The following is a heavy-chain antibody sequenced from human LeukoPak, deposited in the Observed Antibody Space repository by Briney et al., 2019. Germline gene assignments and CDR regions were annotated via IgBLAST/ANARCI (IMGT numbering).Heavy chain of an antibody. J-gene: IGHJ4*02. V-gene: IGHV4-4*09. CDR2: IYTGGST. CDR3: ARQNYEANTFDY. D-gene: IGHD1-7*01. CDR1: GGSISSYY. Sequence: SETLSLTCTVSGGSISSYYWSWIRQPPGKGLEWIGYIYTGGSTNYNPSLKSRVTVSVDTSKNQFSLKLSSVIAADTAVYFCARQNYEANTFDYWGQGTLVTVSS.